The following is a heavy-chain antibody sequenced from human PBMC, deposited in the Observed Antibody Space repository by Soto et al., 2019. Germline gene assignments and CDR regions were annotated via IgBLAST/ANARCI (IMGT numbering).Heavy chain of an antibody. Sequence: QVQLVESGGGVVQPGRSLRLSCAASGFTFSSYAMHWVRQAPGKGLERVAVISYDGSNKYYADSVKGRFTTSRGNSKNTLYLQMNSLRAEHTAVYYCARYVRSPAGSAFDPWGQGDLVTVSS. V-gene: IGHV3-30-3*01. CDR2: ISYDGSNK. D-gene: IGHD3-10*02. CDR1: GFTFSSYA. CDR3: ARYVRSPAGSAFDP. J-gene: IGHJ5*02.